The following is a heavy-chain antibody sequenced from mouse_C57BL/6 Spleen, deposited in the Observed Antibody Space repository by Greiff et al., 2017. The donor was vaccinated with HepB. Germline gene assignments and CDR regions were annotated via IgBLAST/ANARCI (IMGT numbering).Heavy chain of an antibody. CDR2: IYPGDGDT. CDR1: GYAFSSSW. D-gene: IGHD2-4*01. V-gene: IGHV1-82*01. CDR3: ARGDYDWARLDY. Sequence: QVQLKQSGPELVKPGASVKISCKASGYAFSSSWMNWVKQRPGKGLEWIGRIYPGDGDTNYNGKFKDKATLTADKSSSTAYMQLSSLTSEDSAVYYCARGDYDWARLDYWGQGTTLTVSS. J-gene: IGHJ2*01.